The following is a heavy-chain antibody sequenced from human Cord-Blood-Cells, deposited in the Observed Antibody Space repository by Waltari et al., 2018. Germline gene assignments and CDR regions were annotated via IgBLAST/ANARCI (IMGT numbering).Heavy chain of an antibody. J-gene: IGHJ3*02. D-gene: IGHD3-16*01. CDR2: INPNSGGT. Sequence: QVQLVQSGAEVKKPGASVKVSCKASGYTFTGYYMHWVRQAPGQGLEWMGWINPNSGGTNNAQRFQGRVTMTRDTSISTAYMELGRLRSDDTAVYYCARVIGFRGAVDIWGQGTMVTVSS. CDR3: ARVIGFRGAVDI. V-gene: IGHV1-2*02. CDR1: GYTFTGYY.